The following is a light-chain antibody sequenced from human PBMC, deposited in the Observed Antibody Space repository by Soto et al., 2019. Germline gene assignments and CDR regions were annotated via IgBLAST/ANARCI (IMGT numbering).Light chain of an antibody. CDR2: HAS. V-gene: IGKV3-15*01. CDR1: PSVNSN. Sequence: EIVMTQSPATLSVSPGERATLSCRASPSVNSNLAWYQQKPGQAPRLLIYHASARAIGIPARFSGSGSGTVFNLTISSLQSEDFAVYYCQQYSNWPYTFGPGNKVDIK. CDR3: QQYSNWPYT. J-gene: IGKJ3*01.